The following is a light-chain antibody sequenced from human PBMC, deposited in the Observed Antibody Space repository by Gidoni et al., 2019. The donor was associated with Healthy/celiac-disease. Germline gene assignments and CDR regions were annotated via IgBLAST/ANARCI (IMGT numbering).Light chain of an antibody. CDR1: SSNIGNNY. V-gene: IGLV1-51*01. CDR2: DNK. Sequence: QSVLTQPPLVSAAPGQKVTISCSGSSSNIGNNYVSWYQQHPGKAPKLLIYDNKKRPSGIPARFSGSKSGTSATLGITGLQTGDEADYYCGTWDSSLSGVFGGGTKLTVL. CDR3: GTWDSSLSGV. J-gene: IGLJ3*02.